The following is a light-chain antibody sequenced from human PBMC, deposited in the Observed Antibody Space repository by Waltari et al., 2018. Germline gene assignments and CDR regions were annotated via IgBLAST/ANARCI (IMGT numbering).Light chain of an antibody. CDR3: VQVIAFPYS. Sequence: DIVMTQTPLSLPITPGEPASISCRSSQSLLHSNGNTYLHWYLQKPGQSPQLLIYGGSNRASGVPDRFSGSGSGTDFTLKISKVEAEDVGVYYCVQVIAFPYSFGQVTKVEIK. CDR1: QSLLHSNGNTY. J-gene: IGKJ2*03. CDR2: GGS. V-gene: IGKV2-40*01.